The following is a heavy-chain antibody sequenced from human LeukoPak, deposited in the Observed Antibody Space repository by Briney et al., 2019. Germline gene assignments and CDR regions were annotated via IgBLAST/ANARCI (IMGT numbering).Heavy chain of an antibody. Sequence: SVKVSCKASGGTFSSYAISWVRQAPGQGLEWMGGIIPIFGTANYAQKFQGRVTITADESTSTAYMELSSLRSEDTAVYYCARGRDYYDSSGYYYSIFDYWGQGTLVTVSS. CDR1: GGTFSSYA. V-gene: IGHV1-69*01. CDR2: IIPIFGTA. D-gene: IGHD3-22*01. J-gene: IGHJ4*02. CDR3: ARGRDYYDSSGYYYSIFDY.